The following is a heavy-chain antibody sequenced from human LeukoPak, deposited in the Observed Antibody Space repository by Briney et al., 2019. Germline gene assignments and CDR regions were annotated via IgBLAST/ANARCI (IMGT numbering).Heavy chain of an antibody. J-gene: IGHJ3*02. V-gene: IGHV3-21*01. CDR2: ISSSSSGYI. Sequence: KPGGSLRLSCAASGFTFSSYSMNCVRQAPGKGLEWVSSISSSSSGYIYYADSVKGRFTISRDNAKNSLYLQMNSLRAEDTAVYYCAREILIDIWGQGTMVTVSS. D-gene: IGHD2-15*01. CDR3: AREILIDI. CDR1: GFTFSSYS.